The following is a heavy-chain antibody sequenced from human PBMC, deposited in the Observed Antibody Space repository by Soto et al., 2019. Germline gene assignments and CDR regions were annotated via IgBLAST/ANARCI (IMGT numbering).Heavy chain of an antibody. CDR3: AAELGPAYDSNNWFDP. Sequence: EVQLVESGGDLVKPGGSLRLSCAASGFIFSHAWFHWVRQPPGKGLELVGRVKNNGGATDYAASVKGRFTISRDDSKDTVYLQMSSLRTEDTAMYYYAAELGPAYDSNNWFDPWGQGTLVTVSS. V-gene: IGHV3-15*07. D-gene: IGHD2-21*01. CDR1: GFIFSHAW. J-gene: IGHJ5*02. CDR2: VKNNGGAT.